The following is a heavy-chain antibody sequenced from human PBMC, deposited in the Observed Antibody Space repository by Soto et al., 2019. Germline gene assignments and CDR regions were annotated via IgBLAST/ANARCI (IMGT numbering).Heavy chain of an antibody. D-gene: IGHD2-2*01. V-gene: IGHV3-21*01. CDR2: ISKSDYT. CDR1: GFAFNNYG. Sequence: DVQLLESGGGLVRPGGSLRLSCSVSGFAFNNYGITWVRQAPGTGLEWVSSISKSDYTYYSDSVKGRFTTSRDNPKNSVSLHMNTLRVEDTAVYYCAREDSIVIPAVADFWGQGTLVTVSS. J-gene: IGHJ4*02. CDR3: AREDSIVIPAVADF.